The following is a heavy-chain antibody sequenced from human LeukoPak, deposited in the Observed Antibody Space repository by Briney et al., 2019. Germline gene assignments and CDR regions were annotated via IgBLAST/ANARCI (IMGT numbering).Heavy chain of an antibody. CDR3: AKDPVMNPPQWELPRDY. CDR1: GFTFSSSA. V-gene: IGHV3-23*01. D-gene: IGHD1-26*01. Sequence: GGSLRLSCAASGFTFSSSAMSWVRQAPGKGLEWVSAISGSGGSTYYADYVKGRFTISRDNSKNTLYLQMNSLRAEDTAVYYWAKDPVMNPPQWELPRDYWGRGTLVTVSS. J-gene: IGHJ4*02. CDR2: ISGSGGST.